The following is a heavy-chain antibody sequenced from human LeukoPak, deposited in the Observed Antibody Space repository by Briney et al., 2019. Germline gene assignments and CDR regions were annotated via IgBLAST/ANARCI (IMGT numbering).Heavy chain of an antibody. CDR3: ARDLSTWGNWFDP. Sequence: SETLSLTCTVSGGSISSYYWGWIRQPPGKWLEWIGSIYYSGSTYYNPSLKSRVTISVDTSKNQFSLKLSSVTAADTAVYYCARDLSTWGNWFDPWGQGTLVTVSS. D-gene: IGHD5/OR15-5a*01. J-gene: IGHJ5*02. CDR2: IYYSGST. CDR1: GGSISSYY. V-gene: IGHV4-39*07.